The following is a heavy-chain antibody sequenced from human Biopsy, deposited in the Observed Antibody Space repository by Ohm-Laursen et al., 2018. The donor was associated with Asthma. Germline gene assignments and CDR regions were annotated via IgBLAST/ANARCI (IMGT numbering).Heavy chain of an antibody. Sequence: SLRLSCTAPGFTFSSYSMNWVRQAPGKGLGWVSYISSSSSTIYYADSVKGRFTISRDNAKNSLYLQMDSLRDEDTAVYYCARFKRGYSYGYAGVFDYWGQGTLVTVSS. CDR1: GFTFSSYS. CDR2: ISSSSSTI. J-gene: IGHJ4*02. D-gene: IGHD5-18*01. V-gene: IGHV3-48*02. CDR3: ARFKRGYSYGYAGVFDY.